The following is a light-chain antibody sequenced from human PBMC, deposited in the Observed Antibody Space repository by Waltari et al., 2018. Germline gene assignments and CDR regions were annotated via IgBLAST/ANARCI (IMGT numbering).Light chain of an antibody. CDR2: RAS. Sequence: DIQVTQSPSTLSASVGDSLTITCRTSQSINKWVSWYQQKPGKTPKLLIYRASSLESGVPSRFRGSGSATEFTLSISGLQPDDVATYYCQQYNSYPYTFGQGTKVEI. J-gene: IGKJ2*01. CDR3: QQYNSYPYT. CDR1: QSINKW. V-gene: IGKV1-5*03.